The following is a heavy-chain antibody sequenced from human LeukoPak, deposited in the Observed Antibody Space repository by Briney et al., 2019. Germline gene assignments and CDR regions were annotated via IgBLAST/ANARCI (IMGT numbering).Heavy chain of an antibody. Sequence: SETLSLTCTVSGGSISSGGYYWSWIRQHPGKGLEWIGYIYYSGSTYYNPSLKSRVTISVDTSKNQFSLKLSSATAADTAVYYCARGRIAAAANRFYYYYYGMDVWGKGTTVTVSS. CDR2: IYYSGST. J-gene: IGHJ6*04. CDR1: GGSISSGGYY. V-gene: IGHV4-31*03. CDR3: ARGRIAAAANRFYYYYYGMDV. D-gene: IGHD6-13*01.